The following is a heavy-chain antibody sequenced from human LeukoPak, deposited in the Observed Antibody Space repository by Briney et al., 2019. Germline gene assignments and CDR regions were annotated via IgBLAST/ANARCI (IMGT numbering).Heavy chain of an antibody. V-gene: IGHV1-69*13. D-gene: IGHD5-12*01. CDR1: GGTFISYA. J-gene: IGHJ4*02. CDR3: ARGGGYVLASFDY. Sequence: SVKVSCKASGGTFISYAISWVRQAPGQGLEWMGGIIPIFGTANYAQKFQGRVTITPDESTSTAYMELSSLRSEDTAVYYCARGGGYVLASFDYWGQGTLVTVSS. CDR2: IIPIFGTA.